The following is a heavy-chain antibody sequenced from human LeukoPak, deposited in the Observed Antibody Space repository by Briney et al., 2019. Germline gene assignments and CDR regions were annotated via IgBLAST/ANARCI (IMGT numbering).Heavy chain of an antibody. CDR3: ARGGYYYDSSGYSLDY. V-gene: IGHV3-20*04. CDR1: GFTFDDYG. J-gene: IGHJ4*02. CDR2: INWNGGST. Sequence: GSLRLSCAASGFTFDDYGMSWVRQAPGKGLEWVSGINWNGGSTGYADSVKGRFTISRDNAKNSLYLQMNSLRAEDTALYYCARGGYYYDSSGYSLDYWGQGTLATVSS. D-gene: IGHD3-22*01.